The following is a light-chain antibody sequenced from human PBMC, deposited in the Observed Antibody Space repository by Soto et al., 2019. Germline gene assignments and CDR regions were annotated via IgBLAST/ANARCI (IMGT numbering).Light chain of an antibody. J-gene: IGKJ1*01. CDR3: QQSYSTPRT. V-gene: IGKV1-39*01. Sequence: DIQMTQSPSSLSASVEDRVIITCRASQSISNHLNWYQQKPGKAPKLLIYAASSLQSGVPSRFSGSGSGTDFTLTISRLQPEDFATYYCQQSYSTPRTFGQGTKVDIK. CDR1: QSISNH. CDR2: AAS.